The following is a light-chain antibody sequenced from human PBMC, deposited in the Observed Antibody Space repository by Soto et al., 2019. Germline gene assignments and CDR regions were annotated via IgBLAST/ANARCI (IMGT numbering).Light chain of an antibody. V-gene: IGLV1-40*01. CDR2: GNK. CDR1: NSNLGAGYD. Sequence: QSALTQPPSVSGAPGQRVTISCTGSNSNLGAGYDVHWYQQHPGTAPKFLISGNKNRPSGVPDRFSGSQYGTSASLSITGLQAEDVADYYCQSYDQCLCGFSSGFGSGPKVTVL. CDR3: QSYDQCLCGFSSG. J-gene: IGLJ1*01.